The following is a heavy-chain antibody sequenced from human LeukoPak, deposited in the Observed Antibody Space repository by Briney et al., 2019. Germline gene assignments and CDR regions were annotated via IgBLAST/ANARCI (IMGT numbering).Heavy chain of an antibody. J-gene: IGHJ6*02. CDR2: TDTVGNT. Sequence: GGSLRLSCAASGFPFSSYDMHWVRQATGKGLDWVSATDTVGNTYYSGSVKGRFTISRENAKNSLFLQMNSLRDGDTALYYCIRIRTGEHQYGMDVWGQGTTVTVSS. V-gene: IGHV3-13*01. D-gene: IGHD7-27*01. CDR3: IRIRTGEHQYGMDV. CDR1: GFPFSSYD.